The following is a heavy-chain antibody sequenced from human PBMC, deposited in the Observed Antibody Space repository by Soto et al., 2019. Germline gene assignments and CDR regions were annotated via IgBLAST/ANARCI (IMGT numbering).Heavy chain of an antibody. J-gene: IGHJ6*02. CDR3: ARESSYGYYYYYYGMDV. CDR1: GGTFSSYA. V-gene: IGHV1-69*13. Sequence: GASVKVSCKASGGTFSSYAISWVRQAPGQGLEWMGGIIPIFGTANYAQKFQGRVTITADESTSTAYMELSSLRSEDTAVYYCARESSYGYYYYYYGMDVWGQGTTVTVS. CDR2: IIPIFGTA. D-gene: IGHD5-18*01.